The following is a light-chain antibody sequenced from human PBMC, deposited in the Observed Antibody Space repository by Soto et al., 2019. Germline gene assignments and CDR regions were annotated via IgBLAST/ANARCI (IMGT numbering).Light chain of an antibody. Sequence: EIVMTQSPATLSVSPGERATLSCRASQSVGSNLAWYQQKPGQAPRLLIYGASTRTTAIPARFSGSGSGTEFTPTISSLQSEDFAVYYCQHYNNWPPYAFGQGTKVEIK. J-gene: IGKJ2*01. V-gene: IGKV3-15*01. CDR1: QSVGSN. CDR3: QHYNNWPPYA. CDR2: GAS.